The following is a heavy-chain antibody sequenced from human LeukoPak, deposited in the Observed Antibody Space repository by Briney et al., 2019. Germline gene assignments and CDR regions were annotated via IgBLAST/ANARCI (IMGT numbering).Heavy chain of an antibody. V-gene: IGHV1-69*04. CDR1: GGTFSSYA. Sequence: SVKVSCKASGGTFSSYAISWVRQAPGQGLEWMGRIIPILGIANYAQKFRGRVTITADKSTSTAYMELSSLRSEDTAVYYCTTVKVGLWFGWTDAFDIWGQGTMVTVSS. CDR3: TTVKVGLWFGWTDAFDI. D-gene: IGHD3-10*01. J-gene: IGHJ3*02. CDR2: IIPILGIA.